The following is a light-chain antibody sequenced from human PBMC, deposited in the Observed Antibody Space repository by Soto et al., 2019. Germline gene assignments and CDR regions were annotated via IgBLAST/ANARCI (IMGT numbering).Light chain of an antibody. CDR2: DAS. V-gene: IGKV3-11*01. CDR1: QSVNSY. CDR3: QQYGHSLWT. J-gene: IGKJ1*01. Sequence: ESVLTQSPATLSLSPGERATLSCRASQSVNSYLAWYQQKLGQAPRLLIYDASNRATGTPDRFSGSGSGTDFTLTISRLEPEDYAVYDCQQYGHSLWTFGQVSIV.